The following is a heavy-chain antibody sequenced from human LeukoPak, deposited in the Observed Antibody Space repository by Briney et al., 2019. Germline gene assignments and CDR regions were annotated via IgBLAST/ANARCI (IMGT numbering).Heavy chain of an antibody. CDR1: GFSFSSYA. CDR3: AKGTAPNIAVAGTIDY. V-gene: IGHV3-23*01. D-gene: IGHD6-13*01. CDR2: ISGSGGST. Sequence: GGSLRLSCAASGFSFSSYAMSWVRQAPGKGLEWVSAISGSGGSTYYADSVKGRFTSSRDNSKNTLYLQMNSLRAEDTAVYYCAKGTAPNIAVAGTIDYWGQGTLVTVSS. J-gene: IGHJ4*02.